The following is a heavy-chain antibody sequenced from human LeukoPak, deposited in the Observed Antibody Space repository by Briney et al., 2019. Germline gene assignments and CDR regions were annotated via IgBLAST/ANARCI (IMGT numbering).Heavy chain of an antibody. CDR3: ARDQNLWFGELAFDY. V-gene: IGHV3-30-3*01. Sequence: GRSLRLSCAASGFTFSSYAMHWVRQAPGKGLEWVAVISYDGSNKYYADSVKGRFTISRDNSKNTLYLQMNSLRAEDTAVYYCARDQNLWFGELAFDYWGQGTLVTVSS. CDR1: GFTFSSYA. J-gene: IGHJ4*02. CDR2: ISYDGSNK. D-gene: IGHD3-10*01.